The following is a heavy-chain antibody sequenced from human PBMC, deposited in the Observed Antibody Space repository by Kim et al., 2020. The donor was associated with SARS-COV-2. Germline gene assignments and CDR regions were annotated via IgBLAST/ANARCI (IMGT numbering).Heavy chain of an antibody. CDR1: GDSVSSNSAV. Sequence: SQTLSLTCAISGDSVSSNSAVWNWIRQSPSRGLEWLGRTYYSSKWYNDYAVSVKSRITITPDTSKNQFSLQLNSVTPDDTALYYCSRRRTGGSKHGLDVWGQGTPVTVSS. D-gene: IGHD2-2*01. V-gene: IGHV6-1*01. J-gene: IGHJ6*02. CDR3: SRRRTGGSKHGLDV. CDR2: TYYSSKWYN.